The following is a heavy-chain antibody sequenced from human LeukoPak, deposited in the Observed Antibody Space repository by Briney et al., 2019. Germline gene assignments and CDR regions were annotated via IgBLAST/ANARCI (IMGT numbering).Heavy chain of an antibody. Sequence: PGGXLRLSCTASGLTFSTSGFNWVRQAPGKGLEWVASIGPTGSDRYHADSIKGRFTISRDNANNFLYLQMNSLRAEDTAVYYCATETNGRHYDYWGQGTLLTVSS. CDR2: IGPTGSDR. J-gene: IGHJ4*02. CDR3: ATETNGRHYDY. CDR1: GLTFSTSG. V-gene: IGHV3-21*06. D-gene: IGHD1-14*01.